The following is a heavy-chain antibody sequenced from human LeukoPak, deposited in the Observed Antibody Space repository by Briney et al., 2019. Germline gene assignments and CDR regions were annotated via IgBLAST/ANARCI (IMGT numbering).Heavy chain of an antibody. J-gene: IGHJ4*02. V-gene: IGHV3-48*01. Sequence: GGSLRLSCAASGFTFSSYSMNWVRQAPGKGLEWVSYISSSSSTIYYADSVKGRFAISRDNAKNSLYLQMNSLRAEDTAVYYCARVFIGDYGDYQFDYWGQGTLVTASS. D-gene: IGHD4-17*01. CDR3: ARVFIGDYGDYQFDY. CDR2: ISSSSSTI. CDR1: GFTFSSYS.